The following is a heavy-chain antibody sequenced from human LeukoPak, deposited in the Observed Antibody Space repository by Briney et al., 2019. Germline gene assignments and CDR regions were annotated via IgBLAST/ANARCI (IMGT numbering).Heavy chain of an antibody. J-gene: IGHJ6*03. Sequence: PSETLSLTCTVSGGSISRYYWSWIRQPPGKGLEWIGYIHYSGSTNYNPSLKSRVTISVDTSKNQFSLKLTSVTAADTAVYYCARVEEGYGSGRRENYYYYYMDVWGKGTTVTISS. V-gene: IGHV4-59*01. CDR2: IHYSGST. D-gene: IGHD3-10*01. CDR1: GGSISRYY. CDR3: ARVEEGYGSGRRENYYYYYMDV.